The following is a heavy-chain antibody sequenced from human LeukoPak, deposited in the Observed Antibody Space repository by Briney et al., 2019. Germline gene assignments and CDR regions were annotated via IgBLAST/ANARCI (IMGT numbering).Heavy chain of an antibody. J-gene: IGHJ5*02. V-gene: IGHV1-3*01. CDR1: GYTFTSYA. CDR2: INAGNGNT. D-gene: IGHD2-2*01. Sequence: ASVKVSCKASGYTFTSYAMHWVRQAPGQRLEWMGWINAGNGNTKYSQKFQGRVTITRDTSASTAYMELSSLRSEDTAVYYCARDPADCSSTSCYRLGLDPWGQGTLVTVSS. CDR3: ARDPADCSSTSCYRLGLDP.